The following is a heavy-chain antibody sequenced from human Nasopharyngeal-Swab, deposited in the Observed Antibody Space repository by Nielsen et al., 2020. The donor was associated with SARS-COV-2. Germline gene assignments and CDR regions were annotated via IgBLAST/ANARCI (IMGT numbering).Heavy chain of an antibody. J-gene: IGHJ3*02. D-gene: IGHD1-1*01. CDR1: GFPFRSRS. CDR3: VRDGYTTGRNDAFDI. V-gene: IGHV3-48*01. Sequence: LKISCVASGFPFRSRSMNWVRQAPGKGLEGVSYINGDSSAKYYVDSVKGRFTISRDNAKNSLYLQMNSLRVEDTAVYYCVRDGYTTGRNDAFDIWGQGTMVTVSS. CDR2: INGDSSAK.